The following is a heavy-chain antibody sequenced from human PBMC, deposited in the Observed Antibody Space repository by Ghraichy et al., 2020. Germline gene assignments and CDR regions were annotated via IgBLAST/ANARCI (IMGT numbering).Heavy chain of an antibody. CDR3: ARPKCWSGYDWYFDL. V-gene: IGHV3-74*01. Sequence: GGSLRLSCAASGFTFSSYWMHWVRQAPGKGLVWVSRINSDGSSTSYADSVKGRFTISRDNAKNTLYLQMNSLRAEDTAVYYCARPKCWSGYDWYFDLWGRGTLVTVSS. J-gene: IGHJ2*01. CDR1: GFTFSSYW. D-gene: IGHD3-3*01. CDR2: INSDGSST.